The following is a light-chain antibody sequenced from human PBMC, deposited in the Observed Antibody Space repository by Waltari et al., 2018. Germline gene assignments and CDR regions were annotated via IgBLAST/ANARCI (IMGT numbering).Light chain of an antibody. V-gene: IGLV3-1*01. CDR1: NLEDKY. CDR3: QAWDSDIVV. J-gene: IGLJ2*01. CDR2: QDT. Sequence: YELTQPSSVSASPGQTATITCSGPNLEDKYAFWYQKKAGQPPVFVIYQDTERPSGIPERFSGSNSGHTATLTISGTQAMDEADYYCQAWDSDIVVFGGGTKLTVL.